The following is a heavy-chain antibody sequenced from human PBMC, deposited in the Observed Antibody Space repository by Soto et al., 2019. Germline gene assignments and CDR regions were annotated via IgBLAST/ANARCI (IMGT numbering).Heavy chain of an antibody. CDR3: ARRTSGWYLDY. V-gene: IGHV3-23*01. CDR1: GFTFSSYA. D-gene: IGHD6-19*01. J-gene: IGHJ4*01. Sequence: EVQLLESGGGLVQPGGSLRLSCAASGFTFSSYAMSWVRQAPGKGLEWVSVISGSGGSTYYADSVKGRFTISRDNSKNTPYLQMNSLRAEDTAVYYCARRTSGWYLDYWGHGPLVTVSS. CDR2: ISGSGGST.